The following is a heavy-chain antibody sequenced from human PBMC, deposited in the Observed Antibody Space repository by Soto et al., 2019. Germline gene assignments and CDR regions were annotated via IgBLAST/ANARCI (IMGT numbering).Heavy chain of an antibody. J-gene: IGHJ5*02. Sequence: QVQLQESGPGLVKPSETLSLSCTVSGGSIRSYYWSWIRQPPGKGLEWIGYIYYSGSTDYNPSLKSRVTISVDTSKNLFSLRLSSVTAADTAVYYCARHGYESPYNWFDPWGQGTLVTVSS. CDR2: IYYSGST. CDR3: ARHGYESPYNWFDP. V-gene: IGHV4-59*01. CDR1: GGSIRSYY. D-gene: IGHD5-12*01.